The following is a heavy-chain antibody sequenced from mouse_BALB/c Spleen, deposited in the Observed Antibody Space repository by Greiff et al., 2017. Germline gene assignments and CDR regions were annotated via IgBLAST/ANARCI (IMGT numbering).Heavy chain of an antibody. D-gene: IGHD2-1*01. Sequence: QVQLKESGAELVKPGASVKLSCKASGYTFTSYYMYWVKQRPGQGLEWIGEINPSNGGTNFNEKFKSKATLTVDKSSSTAYMQLSSLTSEDSAVYYCTRSWDGNSYYFDYWGQGTTLTVSS. CDR3: TRSWDGNSYYFDY. J-gene: IGHJ2*01. V-gene: IGHV1S81*02. CDR1: GYTFTSYY. CDR2: INPSNGGT.